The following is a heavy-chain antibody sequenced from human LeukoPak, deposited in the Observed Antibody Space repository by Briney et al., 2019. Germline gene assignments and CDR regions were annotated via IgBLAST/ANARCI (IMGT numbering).Heavy chain of an antibody. J-gene: IGHJ1*01. D-gene: IGHD4-17*01. Sequence: SETLSLTCTVSGGSISSYYWSWIRQPPGKGLEWIGYIYYSGSTTYNPSLKSRVTISVDTSKNQFSLKLSSVTAADTAVYYCARGHSPVTTKVSYFQHWGQGTLVTVSS. CDR1: GGSISSYY. CDR3: ARGHSPVTTKVSYFQH. V-gene: IGHV4-59*01. CDR2: IYYSGST.